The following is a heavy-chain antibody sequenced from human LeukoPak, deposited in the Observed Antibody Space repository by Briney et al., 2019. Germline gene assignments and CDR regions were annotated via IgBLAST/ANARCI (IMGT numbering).Heavy chain of an antibody. V-gene: IGHV4-30-4*08. J-gene: IGHJ1*01. CDR2: IYYSGST. CDR1: GGSISSGDYY. D-gene: IGHD4-23*01. CDR3: ARVQNDYGGNGYFQH. Sequence: PSETLSLTCTVSGGSISSGDYYWSWIRQPPGKGLEWIGYIYYSGSTYYNPSLKSRVTISVDTSKNQFSLKLSSVTAADTAVYYCARVQNDYGGNGYFQHWGQGTLVTVSS.